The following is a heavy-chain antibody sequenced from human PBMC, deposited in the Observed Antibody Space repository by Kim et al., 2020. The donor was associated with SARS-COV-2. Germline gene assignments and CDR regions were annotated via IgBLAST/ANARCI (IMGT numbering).Heavy chain of an antibody. V-gene: IGHV3-74*01. D-gene: IGHD3-10*01. CDR1: GFSISPYY. Sequence: GGSLRLSCTASGFSISPYYMDWVRQAPGKGLVWVARINSDGINTYYADSVKGRFTISRDNAKNTLFLQMSGLRVDDTGLYYCAADFSYASGPWGQGT. CDR2: INSDGINT. J-gene: IGHJ3*01. CDR3: AADFSYASGP.